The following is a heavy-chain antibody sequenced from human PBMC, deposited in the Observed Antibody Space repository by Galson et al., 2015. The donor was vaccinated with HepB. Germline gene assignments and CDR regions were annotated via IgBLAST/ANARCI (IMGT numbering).Heavy chain of an antibody. Sequence: SLRLSCAASGFTFSRYWMHWVRQAPGKGLVWVSRINSDGSSTSYADSVKGRFTISRDNAKNTLYLQMNSLRAEDTAVYYCAREGSPGYCSSTSCYTFDPWGQGTLVTVSS. CDR1: GFTFSRYW. CDR3: AREGSPGYCSSTSCYTFDP. V-gene: IGHV3-74*01. J-gene: IGHJ5*02. D-gene: IGHD2-2*02. CDR2: INSDGSST.